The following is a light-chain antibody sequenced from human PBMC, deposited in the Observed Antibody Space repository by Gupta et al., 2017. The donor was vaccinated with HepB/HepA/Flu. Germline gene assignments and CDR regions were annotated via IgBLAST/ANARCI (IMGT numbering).Light chain of an antibody. V-gene: IGKV1-5*03. CDR2: KAS. CDR1: QSISTW. CDR3: QQYHKYYT. Sequence: DIQMTQSPSTLSASVGDRVIITCRASQSISTWLAWYQQKPGKAPNLLIYKASTLQTGVPSRFSGSGSGTEFTLSISSLQPDDGATYFCQQYHKYYTFGQGTKVEIK. J-gene: IGKJ2*01.